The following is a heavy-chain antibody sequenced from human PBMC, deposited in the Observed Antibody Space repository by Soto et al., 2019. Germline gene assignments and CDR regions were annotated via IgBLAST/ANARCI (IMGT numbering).Heavy chain of an antibody. D-gene: IGHD1-26*01. CDR1: GYTFTSYG. CDR2: ISAYNGNT. J-gene: IGHJ6*02. V-gene: IGHV1-18*01. Sequence: QVPLVQSGAEVKKPGASVKVSCKASGYTFTSYGISWVRQAPGQGLEWMGWISAYNGNTNYAQKLQGRVTMTTDTSKSTAYMELRSLRSDDTAVYYCARPQIGGSYWGGIGMDVWGQGTTVTVSS. CDR3: ARPQIGGSYWGGIGMDV.